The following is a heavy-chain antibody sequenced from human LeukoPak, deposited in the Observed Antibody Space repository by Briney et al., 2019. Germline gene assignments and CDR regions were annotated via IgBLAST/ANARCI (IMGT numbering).Heavy chain of an antibody. V-gene: IGHV3-13*01. Sequence: PGGSLRLSCAASGFTFSSYDMHWVRQATGKGLEWVSAIGTAGDTYYPGSVKGRFTISRENAKNSLYLQMNSLRAGDTAVYYCARGGGYGSERRIDYWGQGTLVTVSS. CDR1: GFTFSSYD. J-gene: IGHJ4*02. CDR2: IGTAGDT. D-gene: IGHD3-10*01. CDR3: ARGGGYGSERRIDY.